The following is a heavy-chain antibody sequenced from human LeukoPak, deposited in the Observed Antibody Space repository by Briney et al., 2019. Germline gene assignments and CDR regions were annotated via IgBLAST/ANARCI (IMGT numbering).Heavy chain of an antibody. Sequence: GGSLRLSCAASGFTFSDYYMSWIRQAPGKGLEGVSYISSSGSTIYYADSVKGRFTISRDNAKNSLYLQMNSLRAEDTALYYCARAIGGSYYVAFDYWGQGTLVTVSS. CDR2: ISSSGSTI. J-gene: IGHJ4*02. D-gene: IGHD1-26*01. V-gene: IGHV3-11*01. CDR3: ARAIGGSYYVAFDY. CDR1: GFTFSDYY.